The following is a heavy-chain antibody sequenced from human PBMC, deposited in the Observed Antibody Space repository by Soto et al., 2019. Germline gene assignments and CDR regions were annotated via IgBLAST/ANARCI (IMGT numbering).Heavy chain of an antibody. D-gene: IGHD3-22*01. Sequence: PGGSLRLSCAASGFTFSDYYMSWIRQAPGKGLEWVSYTSSSGSTIYYADSVKGRFTISRDNAKNSLYLQMNSLRAEDTAVYYCAIVPPYYYDTWFDPWGQGTLVTVSS. J-gene: IGHJ5*02. CDR2: TSSSGSTI. CDR3: AIVPPYYYDTWFDP. V-gene: IGHV3-11*01. CDR1: GFTFSDYY.